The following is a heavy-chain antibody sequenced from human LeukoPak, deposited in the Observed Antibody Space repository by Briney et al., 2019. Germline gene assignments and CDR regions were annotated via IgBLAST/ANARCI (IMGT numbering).Heavy chain of an antibody. D-gene: IGHD3-9*01. CDR3: ARGLALRYFDWLPQAFDI. CDR2: INHSGST. V-gene: IGHV4-34*01. Sequence: PSETLSLTCAVYGGSFSGYYWSWIRQPPGKGLEWIGEINHSGSTNYNPSLKSRVTISVDTSKNQFSLKLSSVTAADTAVYYCARGLALRYFDWLPQAFDIRGQGTMVTVSS. CDR1: GGSFSGYY. J-gene: IGHJ3*02.